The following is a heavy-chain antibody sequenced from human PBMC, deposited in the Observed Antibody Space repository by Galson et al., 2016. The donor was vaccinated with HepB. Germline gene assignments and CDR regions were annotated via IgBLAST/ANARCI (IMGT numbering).Heavy chain of an antibody. J-gene: IGHJ4*02. CDR1: GFSLSTDEVG. D-gene: IGHD3-10*01. Sequence: PALVKPTQTLTLTCTFSGFSLSTDEVGVGWIRQPPGKALEWLALIYWDDDKRYSPSLASRLTITRDTSKNQVVLIVSNMDPVDTATYYCAHSNWFREGEIYFDYWGQGTLVTVSS. V-gene: IGHV2-5*02. CDR3: AHSNWFREGEIYFDY. CDR2: IYWDDDK.